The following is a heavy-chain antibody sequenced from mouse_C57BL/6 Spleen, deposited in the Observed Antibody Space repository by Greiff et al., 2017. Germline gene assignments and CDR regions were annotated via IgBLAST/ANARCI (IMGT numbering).Heavy chain of an antibody. D-gene: IGHD2-12*01. CDR1: GYTFTSYW. Sequence: VQLQQPGAELVKPGASVKLSCKASGYTFTSYWMHWVKQRPGQGLEWIGMIHPNSGSTNYNEKFKSKATLTVDKSSSTAYMQLSSLTSEDSAVYYCARSPYDDYFDYWGQGTTLTVSS. CDR2: IHPNSGST. CDR3: ARSPYDDYFDY. J-gene: IGHJ2*01. V-gene: IGHV1-64*01.